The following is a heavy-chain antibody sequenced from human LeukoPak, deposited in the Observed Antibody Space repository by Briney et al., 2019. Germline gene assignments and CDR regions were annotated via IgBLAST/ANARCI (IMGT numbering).Heavy chain of an antibody. D-gene: IGHD3/OR15-3a*01. Sequence: SETLSLTCAVYGGSFSGYYWSWIRQPPGKGLEWIGEINHSGGTNYNPSLKSRVTISVDTSKNQFSLKLSSVTAADTAVYYCARQTGSGLFILPGGQGTLVTVSS. J-gene: IGHJ4*02. V-gene: IGHV4-34*01. CDR1: GGSFSGYY. CDR2: INHSGGT. CDR3: ARQTGSGLFILP.